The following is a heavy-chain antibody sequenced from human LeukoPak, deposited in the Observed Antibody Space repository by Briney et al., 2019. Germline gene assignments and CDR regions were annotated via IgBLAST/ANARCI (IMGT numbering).Heavy chain of an antibody. J-gene: IGHJ3*02. Sequence: PSETLSLTCTVSGASISTYYWSWIRQPPGKGLEWIGYIYYSGSTNYNPSLKSRVTISVDTSKNQFSLKLSSVTAADTAVYYCARDNRQRDAFDIWGQGTMVTVSS. CDR3: ARDNRQRDAFDI. CDR1: GASISTYY. D-gene: IGHD1-14*01. CDR2: IYYSGST. V-gene: IGHV4-59*01.